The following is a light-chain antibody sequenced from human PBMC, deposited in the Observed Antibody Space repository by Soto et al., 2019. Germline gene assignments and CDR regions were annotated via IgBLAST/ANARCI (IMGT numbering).Light chain of an antibody. Sequence: QSALSQPASVSGSPGQSITISCTGTSSDVGSNNLVSWYQQHPGKAPKLMIYEVTKRPSGISNRFSGSKSGNTASLTISGLQAEDEADSYCCSYAYTSASYVFGAGTKLTVL. V-gene: IGLV2-23*02. CDR1: SSDVGSNNL. J-gene: IGLJ1*01. CDR2: EVT. CDR3: CSYAYTSASYV.